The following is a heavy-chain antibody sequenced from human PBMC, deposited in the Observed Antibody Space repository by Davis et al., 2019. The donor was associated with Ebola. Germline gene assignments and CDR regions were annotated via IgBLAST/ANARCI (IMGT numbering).Heavy chain of an antibody. V-gene: IGHV1-2*04. Sequence: ASVKVSCKASGYTFTGYYMHWVRQAPGQGLEGMGWINPNSGGTNYAQKFQGWVTMTRDTSISTAYMELSRLRSDDTAVYYCARGLGYCTGGVCYSGWFDPWGQGTLVTVSS. CDR1: GYTFTGYY. J-gene: IGHJ5*02. CDR2: INPNSGGT. D-gene: IGHD2-8*02. CDR3: ARGLGYCTGGVCYSGWFDP.